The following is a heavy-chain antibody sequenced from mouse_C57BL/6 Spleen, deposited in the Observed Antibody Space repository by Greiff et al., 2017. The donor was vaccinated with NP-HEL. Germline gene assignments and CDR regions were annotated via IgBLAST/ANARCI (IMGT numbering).Heavy chain of an antibody. CDR3: ARRDYGRGY. Sequence: QVQLQQSGAELMKPGASVKLFCKANGYTIPGYWIEGVKPRPGHCLEWSGEILAGSGSTNYNEKVKGKATFTADTSSNTAYMQLSSLTTEDSAIYYCARRDYGRGYWGQGTTLTVSS. V-gene: IGHV1-9*01. CDR1: GYTIPGYW. J-gene: IGHJ2*01. CDR2: ILAGSGST. D-gene: IGHD1-1*01.